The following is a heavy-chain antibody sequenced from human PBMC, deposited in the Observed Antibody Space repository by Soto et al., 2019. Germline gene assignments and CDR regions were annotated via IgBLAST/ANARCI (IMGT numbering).Heavy chain of an antibody. CDR2: IYSGGST. CDR1: GFTVSSNY. J-gene: IGHJ4*02. D-gene: IGHD4-17*01. Sequence: GGSLRLSCAASGFTVSSNYMSWVRQAPGKGLEWVSVIYSGGSTYYADSEKGRFTISRDNSKNTLYLQMNSLRAEDTAVYYCAIIDYGDYSPFDYWGQGTLVTVSS. V-gene: IGHV3-66*01. CDR3: AIIDYGDYSPFDY.